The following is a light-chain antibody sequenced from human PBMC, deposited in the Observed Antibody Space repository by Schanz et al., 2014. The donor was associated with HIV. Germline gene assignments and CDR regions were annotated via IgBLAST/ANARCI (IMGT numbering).Light chain of an antibody. Sequence: QSALTQPASVSGSPGQSISISCTGTSGDVGSYNYVSWYQQHPGKAPKLMIYDVSNRPSGVSNRFSGSKSGNTASLTISGLQAEDEADYFCCSNPGGFTWVFGGGTKLTVL. CDR3: CSNPGGFTWV. V-gene: IGLV2-14*03. CDR2: DVS. J-gene: IGLJ3*02. CDR1: SGDVGSYNY.